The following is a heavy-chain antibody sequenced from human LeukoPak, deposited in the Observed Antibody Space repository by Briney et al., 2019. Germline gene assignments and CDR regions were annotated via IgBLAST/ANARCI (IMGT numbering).Heavy chain of an antibody. CDR2: IWYDGSNK. J-gene: IGHJ6*03. V-gene: IGHV3-33*01. D-gene: IGHD2-2*01. CDR3: ARDYCSSTSCHYYYYYYYMDV. CDR1: GFTFSSYG. Sequence: QPGRSLRPSCAASGFTFSSYGMHWVRQAPGKGLEWVAVIWYDGSNKYYADSVKGRFTISRDNSKNTLYLQMNSLRAEDTAVYYCARDYCSSTSCHYYYYYYYMDVWGKGTTVTVSS.